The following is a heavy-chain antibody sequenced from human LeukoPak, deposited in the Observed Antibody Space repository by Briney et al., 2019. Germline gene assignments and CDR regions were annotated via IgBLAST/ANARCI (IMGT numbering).Heavy chain of an antibody. D-gene: IGHD2-15*01. CDR1: GYTFTNYY. V-gene: IGHV1-2*02. CDR3: ATEDKYCSGGNCGKF. Sequence: ASVKVSCKTSGYTFTNYYGHWVRQAPGQGLEWMGYIVPDTGGVDYDQRFQGRVTMTRDKSISTVYMELSSLKSDDTAVYYCATEDKYCSGGNCGKFWGQGTLVTVSS. J-gene: IGHJ4*02. CDR2: IVPDTGGV.